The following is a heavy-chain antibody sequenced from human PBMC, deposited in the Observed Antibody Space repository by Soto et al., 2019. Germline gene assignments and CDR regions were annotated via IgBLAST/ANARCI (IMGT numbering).Heavy chain of an antibody. V-gene: IGHV2-5*02. Sequence: QITLNESGPTVVRPTETLTLTSRCSGFSLTTSGVGVGWIRQSPGKAPEWLALIYWDDDKRYSASLKSRLTITKDTSKNQVVLTVSVLDPTDTATYYCAHRVLRTVFGLVTTTAIYFDFWGQGTPVAVSS. CDR2: IYWDDDK. CDR3: AHRVLRTVFGLVTTTAIYFDF. D-gene: IGHD3-3*01. CDR1: GFSLTTSGVG. J-gene: IGHJ4*02.